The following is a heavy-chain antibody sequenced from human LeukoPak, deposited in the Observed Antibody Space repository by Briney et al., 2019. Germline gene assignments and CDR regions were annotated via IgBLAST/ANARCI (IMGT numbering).Heavy chain of an antibody. CDR3: ARGDYCSSTSCYTKGAFDI. V-gene: IGHV3-11*04. J-gene: IGHJ3*02. CDR1: GFTFSDYY. Sequence: PGGSLRLSCAASGFTFSDYYMSWIRQAPGKGLEWVSYISSSSGSTIYYADSVKGRFTISRDNAKNSLYLQMNSLRAEDTAVYYCARGDYCSSTSCYTKGAFDIWGQGTMVTVSS. CDR2: ISSSSGSTI. D-gene: IGHD2-2*02.